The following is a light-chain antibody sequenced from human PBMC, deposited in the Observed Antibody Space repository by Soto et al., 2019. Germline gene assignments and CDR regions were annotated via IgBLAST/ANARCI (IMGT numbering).Light chain of an antibody. CDR1: SSEVGNYNV. CDR3: CSYAGNSIFYV. J-gene: IGLJ1*01. V-gene: IGLV2-23*02. Sequence: QSVLTQPGSVCGSPGQSITISCTGTSSEVGNYNVVSWYQQYPGKAPKLMIYEVSKRPSGVSYRFSGSKSGNTASLTIPGLQAEDEADYYCCSYAGNSIFYVFGTGTKVTVL. CDR2: EVS.